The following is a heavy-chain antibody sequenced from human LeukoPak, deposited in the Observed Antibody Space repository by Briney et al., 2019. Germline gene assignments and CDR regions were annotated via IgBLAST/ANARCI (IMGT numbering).Heavy chain of an antibody. D-gene: IGHD6-19*01. CDR1: GFTFSSYG. CDR3: ARAGSSDVFDY. CDR2: ISGSGGST. J-gene: IGHJ4*02. Sequence: GGSLRLSCAASGFTFSSYGMSWVRQAPGKGLEWVSAISGSGGSTYYADSGKGRFTISRDTSKNTLYLQMNSLIAEDTAVYYCARAGSSDVFDYWGQGTLVTVSS. V-gene: IGHV3-23*01.